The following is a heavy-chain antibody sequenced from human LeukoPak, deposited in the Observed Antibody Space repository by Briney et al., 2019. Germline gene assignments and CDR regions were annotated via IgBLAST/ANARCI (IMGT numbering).Heavy chain of an antibody. CDR3: ARSRDYRQRRTLDY. V-gene: IGHV3-53*01. J-gene: IGHJ4*02. CDR2: IYSGGST. D-gene: IGHD4-11*01. Sequence: GGSLTLSCAASGFTVSNNYMSWVRQGPGRGLEWVSVIYSGGSTYYEDSVRGRFTISRDTSKNALYLQVNSLRAEDTTVYYCARSRDYRQRRTLDYWGQGALVTVSS. CDR1: GFTVSNNY.